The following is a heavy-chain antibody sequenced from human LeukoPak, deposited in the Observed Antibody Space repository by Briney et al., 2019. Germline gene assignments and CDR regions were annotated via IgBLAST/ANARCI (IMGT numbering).Heavy chain of an antibody. CDR2: ISHDGTR. V-gene: IGHV4-4*02. D-gene: IGHD2/OR15-2a*01. CDR1: GGPIDITNY. Sequence: SGTLSLTCGVSGGPIDITNYWSWVRQAPGKGLDWIGEISHDGTRNYNPSLRSRVAMSLDRANNQFSLSLTSVTAADTAVYYCTRENRPFCPFAYWGQGVLVTVSS. J-gene: IGHJ4*02. CDR3: TRENRPFCPFAY.